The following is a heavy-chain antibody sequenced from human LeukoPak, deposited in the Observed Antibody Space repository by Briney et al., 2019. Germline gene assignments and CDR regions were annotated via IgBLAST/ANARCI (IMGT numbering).Heavy chain of an antibody. D-gene: IGHD2-15*01. Sequence: GESLKISCKGSGYSFTSYWIGWVRQMPGKGLEWMGIIYPGDSDTRYSPSFQGQVTISADKSISTAYLQWSSLKASDTAMYYCARIYCSGGSCYSGYFDYWGQGTLVTVSS. CDR1: GYSFTSYW. J-gene: IGHJ4*02. CDR3: ARIYCSGGSCYSGYFDY. V-gene: IGHV5-51*01. CDR2: IYPGDSDT.